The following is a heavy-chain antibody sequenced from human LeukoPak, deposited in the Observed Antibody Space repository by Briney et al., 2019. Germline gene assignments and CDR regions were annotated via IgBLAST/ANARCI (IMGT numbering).Heavy chain of an antibody. V-gene: IGHV5-51*01. J-gene: IGHJ4*02. CDR3: AIGGDSSTTCYRCFDY. D-gene: IGHD2-2*02. Sequence: PGESLKISCKGSGYRFTNYWIGWVRQMPGKGLEWMGLIYPGDSDTRYTPSLQGQVTISADKSISTAYLQWSSLKASDTAMYYCAIGGDSSTTCYRCFDYWGQGTLVTVSS. CDR2: IYPGDSDT. CDR1: GYRFTNYW.